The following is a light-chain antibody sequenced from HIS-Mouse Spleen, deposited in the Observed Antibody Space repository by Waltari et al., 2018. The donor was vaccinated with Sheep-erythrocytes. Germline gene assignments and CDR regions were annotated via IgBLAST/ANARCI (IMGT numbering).Light chain of an antibody. J-gene: IGLJ2*01. CDR2: DVS. CDR1: SSDVGGYNY. V-gene: IGLV2-11*01. CDR3: CSYAGSYTVV. Sequence: QSALTQPRSVSGSPGQSVTISCTGTSSDVGGYNYVSWYQQHPGKAPKLMNYDVSKRPSGVPDRFSGSKSGSTASLTISGLQAEDEADYYGCSYAGSYTVVFGGGTKLTVL.